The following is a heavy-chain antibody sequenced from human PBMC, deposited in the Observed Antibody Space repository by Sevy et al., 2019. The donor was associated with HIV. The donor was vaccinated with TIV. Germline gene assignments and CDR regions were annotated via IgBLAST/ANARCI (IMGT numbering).Heavy chain of an antibody. D-gene: IGHD5-18*01. J-gene: IGHJ4*02. CDR3: VREGGGGYSYGFDY. CDR2: INSDGSST. Sequence: GGSLRLSCAASGFSFSIYWMHWVRQVPGKGLVWVSRINSDGSSTTYAASVKGRFTFSRDNAKNTLFLQMNSLRVEDTAVYYCVREGGGGYSYGFDYWGQGTLVTVSS. V-gene: IGHV3-74*03. CDR1: GFSFSIYW.